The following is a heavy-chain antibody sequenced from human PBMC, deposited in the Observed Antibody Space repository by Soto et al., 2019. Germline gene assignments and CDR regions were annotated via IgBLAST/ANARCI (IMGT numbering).Heavy chain of an antibody. D-gene: IGHD6-6*01. V-gene: IGHV4-38-2*01. CDR2: IYNTGST. J-gene: IGHJ3*02. CDR1: GYSISSGYY. Sequence: ALPPTCAVSGYSISSGYYWGWISQPPAKGLEWIGRIYNTGSTYYTPSIKSRVTISVDTSKNQFSMKLSSVTAADTAVYYCARGASSIAANDAFDIWGQGTMVTVSS. CDR3: ARGASSIAANDAFDI.